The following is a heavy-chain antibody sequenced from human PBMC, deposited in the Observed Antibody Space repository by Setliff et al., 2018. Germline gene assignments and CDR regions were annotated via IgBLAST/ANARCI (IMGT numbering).Heavy chain of an antibody. CDR2: INPHGGGT. D-gene: IGHD6-13*01. J-gene: IGHJ5*01. V-gene: IGHV1-2*02. CDR1: GYSFIDYY. CDR3: SGGRRGSTWTSDS. Sequence: ASVKVSCKSSGYSFIDYYIHWVRQAPGQGLEWMGWINPHGGGTTFAQKFQGRVTATTDTSITTTYLKLSGLNFDDTAVYYCSGGRRGSTWTSDSWGQGTLVTVSS.